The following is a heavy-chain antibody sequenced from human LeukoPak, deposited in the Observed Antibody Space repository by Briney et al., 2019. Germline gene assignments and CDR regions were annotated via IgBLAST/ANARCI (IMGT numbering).Heavy chain of an antibody. CDR1: GVTFSSYA. CDR2: ISGSGGST. J-gene: IGHJ4*02. D-gene: IGHD2-21*02. CDR3: ANPIAYCGGDCLFDY. Sequence: GTLCLSCAVSGVTFSSYALSWVRQAPGKGLEWVSDISGSGGSTYYPDSVRGRSIISRDNYNNTLYLQMNSLRAEDTAVYYFANPIAYCGGDCLFDYWGRGTLVTGAS. V-gene: IGHV3-23*01.